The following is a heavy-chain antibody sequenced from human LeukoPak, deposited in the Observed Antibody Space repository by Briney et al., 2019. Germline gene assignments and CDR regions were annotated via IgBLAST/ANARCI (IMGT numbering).Heavy chain of an antibody. V-gene: IGHV4-31*03. CDR2: IYYSGST. J-gene: IGHJ3*02. Sequence: SETLSLTCIVSGGSISSGGYYWSWIRQHPGKGLEWIGYIYYSGSTYCNPSLKSRVTISVDTSKNQFSLKLSSVTAADTAVYYCARESIDDAFDIWGQGTMVTVSP. D-gene: IGHD3-22*01. CDR3: ARESIDDAFDI. CDR1: GGSISSGGYY.